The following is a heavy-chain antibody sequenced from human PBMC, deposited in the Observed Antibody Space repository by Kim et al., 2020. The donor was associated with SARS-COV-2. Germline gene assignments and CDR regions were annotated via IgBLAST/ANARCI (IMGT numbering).Heavy chain of an antibody. Sequence: GGSLRLSCAASGFTFDDYAMHWVRQAPGKGLEWVSGISWNSGSIGYADSVKGRFTISRDNAKNSLYLQMNSLRAEDTALYYCAKADSSGPTGFDYWGQG. CDR3: AKADSSGPTGFDY. J-gene: IGHJ4*02. CDR2: ISWNSGSI. D-gene: IGHD3-22*01. V-gene: IGHV3-9*01. CDR1: GFTFDDYA.